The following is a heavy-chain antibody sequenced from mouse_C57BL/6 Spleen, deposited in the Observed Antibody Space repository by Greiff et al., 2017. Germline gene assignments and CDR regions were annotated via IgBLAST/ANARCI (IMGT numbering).Heavy chain of an antibody. J-gene: IGHJ2*01. CDR3: ARLQYYGNYPYYFDY. CDR1: GYTFTSYD. V-gene: IGHV1-85*01. D-gene: IGHD2-1*01. Sequence: QVHVKQSGPELVKPGASVKLSCKASGYTFTSYDINWVKQRPGQGLEWIGWIYPRDGSTKYNEKFKGKATLTVDTSSSTAYMELHSLTSEDSAVYFCARLQYYGNYPYYFDYWGQGTTLTVSS. CDR2: IYPRDGST.